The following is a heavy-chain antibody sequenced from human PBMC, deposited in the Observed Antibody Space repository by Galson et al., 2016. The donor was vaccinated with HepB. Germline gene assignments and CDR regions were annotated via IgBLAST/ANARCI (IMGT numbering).Heavy chain of an antibody. CDR1: GYSFTAYY. J-gene: IGHJ5*02. V-gene: IGHV1-2*06. CDR3: ASLGYISGWYGH. Sequence: SVKVSCKASGYSFTAYYLHWVRQVPGQGLEWMGRVTPERGVTIYAQRFQGRVTMTRDTSIRTVYMEMTSLRIDDTAVYYCASLGYISGWYGHWGQGTLVTVSS. D-gene: IGHD2-15*01. CDR2: VTPERGVT.